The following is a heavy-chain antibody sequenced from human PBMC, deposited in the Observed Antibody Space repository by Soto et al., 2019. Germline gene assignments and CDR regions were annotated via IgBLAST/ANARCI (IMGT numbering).Heavy chain of an antibody. Sequence: RRLSCAASGFSVSTNYMTWVRQAPGKGLEWVSVIYSGGSTYYADSVKGRFTISRDNSKNTLHLQMNSLRAEDTAVYYCARGSGSLYYFHFWGRGTMVTVYS. D-gene: IGHD1-26*01. CDR2: IYSGGST. V-gene: IGHV3-53*01. J-gene: IGHJ4*02. CDR1: GFSVSTNY. CDR3: ARGSGSLYYFHF.